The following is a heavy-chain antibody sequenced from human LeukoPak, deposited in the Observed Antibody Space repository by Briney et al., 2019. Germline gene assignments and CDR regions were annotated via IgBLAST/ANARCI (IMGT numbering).Heavy chain of an antibody. V-gene: IGHV3-23*01. CDR1: GFTFSSYS. CDR2: ISGSGGST. D-gene: IGHD2-2*02. Sequence: GGSLRLSCAASGFTFSSYSMNWVRQAPGKGLEWVSAISGSGGSTYYADSVKGRFTISRDNSKNTLYLQMNSLRAEDTAVYYCAKGSYCSSTSCYIFADYYYYGMDVWGQGTTVTVSS. CDR3: AKGSYCSSTSCYIFADYYYYGMDV. J-gene: IGHJ6*02.